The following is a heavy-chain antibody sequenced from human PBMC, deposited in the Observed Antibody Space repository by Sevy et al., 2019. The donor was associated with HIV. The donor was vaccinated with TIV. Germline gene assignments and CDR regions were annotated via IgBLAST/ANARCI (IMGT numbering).Heavy chain of an antibody. V-gene: IGHV3-21*06. Sequence: GGSLRLSCETSGFTFSSYFINWVRQSPGKGLEWVASIGRSSSHIYYADSVKGRFTVSRYNGKNSLYLQMNSLRVDDTAIYYFARDKEWNGNGYFDYWGHGALVTVSS. D-gene: IGHD3-22*01. CDR2: IGRSSSHI. J-gene: IGHJ5*01. CDR3: ARDKEWNGNGYFDY. CDR1: GFTFSSYF.